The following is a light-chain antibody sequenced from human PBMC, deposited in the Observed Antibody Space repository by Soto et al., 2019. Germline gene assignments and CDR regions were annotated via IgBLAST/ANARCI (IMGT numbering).Light chain of an antibody. CDR1: QTVASN. CDR2: GAS. V-gene: IGKV3-15*01. J-gene: IGKJ2*01. Sequence: EIEMTQSPASLSVSPGEGATLSCRASQTVASNLAWYQQKPGQAPRLLIHGASTRATGVPARFSGSGSGTDFTLTISSLQSEDFVFYYCQQYHNWPPQYTFGQGTKLQIK. CDR3: QQYHNWPPQYT.